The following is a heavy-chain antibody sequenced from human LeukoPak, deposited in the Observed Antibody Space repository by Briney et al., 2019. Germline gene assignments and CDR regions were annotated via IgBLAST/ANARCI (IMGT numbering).Heavy chain of an antibody. J-gene: IGHJ4*02. D-gene: IGHD1-26*01. CDR2: ISYDGSNK. CDR3: AKERYSGSYQYDY. V-gene: IGHV3-30*18. Sequence: GRSLRLSCAASRFTFSTYGMHWVRQAPGKGLEWVAVISYDGSNKYYADSVKGRFTISRDNSKNTLYLQMNSLRAEDTAVYYCAKERYSGSYQYDYWGQGTLVTVSS. CDR1: RFTFSTYG.